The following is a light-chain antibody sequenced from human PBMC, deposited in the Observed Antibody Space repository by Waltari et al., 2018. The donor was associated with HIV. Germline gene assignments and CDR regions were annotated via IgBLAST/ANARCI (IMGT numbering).Light chain of an antibody. Sequence: QSALTQPASVSGSPGQSITISCTGTSSDVGGFNYVLWYQQHPGKAPKLMIYDVSNRPSGVSNRFSGSKSGNTASLTISGLQAEDEADYYCSSYTSSSPCVFGTGTKVTVL. J-gene: IGLJ1*01. CDR3: SSYTSSSPCV. CDR1: SSDVGGFNY. CDR2: DVS. V-gene: IGLV2-14*01.